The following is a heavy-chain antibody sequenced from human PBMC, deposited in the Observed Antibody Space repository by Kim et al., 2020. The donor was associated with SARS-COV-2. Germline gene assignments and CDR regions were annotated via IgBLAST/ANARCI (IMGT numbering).Heavy chain of an antibody. V-gene: IGHV3-21*05. J-gene: IGHJ5*02. Sequence: GGSLRLSCAASGFAFSTYSMTWVRQSPEKGLEWVSYISMNSGQIIYADSVRGRFTISRDNANNLLYLQMNSLSAEDTAVYYCVRDGWEPHHSTLRNDLWGQGTLVTVSS. CDR2: ISMNSGQI. D-gene: IGHD1-26*01. CDR1: GFAFSTYS. CDR3: VRDGWEPHHSTLRNDL.